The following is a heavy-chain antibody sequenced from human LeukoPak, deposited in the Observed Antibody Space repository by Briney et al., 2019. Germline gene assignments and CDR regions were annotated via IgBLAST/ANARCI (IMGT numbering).Heavy chain of an antibody. CDR1: GFTFTRYT. J-gene: IGHJ6*02. D-gene: IGHD3-3*01. Sequence: GASVKVSCRTSGFTFTRYTISWLRQAPGQGLDWVGWISPYNGNTNYAQKVQGRVTMTTDTSTSSAYMELRSLRSDDTAVYYCARSIERITIFGVVMTTFDYYGMDVWGQGTTVTVSS. CDR2: ISPYNGNT. CDR3: ARSIERITIFGVVMTTFDYYGMDV. V-gene: IGHV1-18*01.